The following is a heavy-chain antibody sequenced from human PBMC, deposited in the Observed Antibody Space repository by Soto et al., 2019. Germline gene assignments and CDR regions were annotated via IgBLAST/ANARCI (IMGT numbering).Heavy chain of an antibody. D-gene: IGHD4-17*01. CDR2: ISGSGGST. J-gene: IGHJ4*02. CDR3: AKDLLYGDYHPNYFDY. V-gene: IGHV3-23*01. CDR1: GFTFSSYA. Sequence: PGGSLRLSCAASGFTFSSYAVSWVRQAPGKGLEWVSAISGSGGSTYYADSVKGRFTISRDNSKNTLYLQMNSLRAEDTAVYYCAKDLLYGDYHPNYFDYWGQGTLVTVSS.